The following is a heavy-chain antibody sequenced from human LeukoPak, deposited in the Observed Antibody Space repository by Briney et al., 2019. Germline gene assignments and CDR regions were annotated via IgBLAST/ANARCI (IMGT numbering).Heavy chain of an antibody. V-gene: IGHV1-18*01. CDR1: GYTFTTYG. J-gene: IGHJ4*02. CDR2: ISAYNGNT. D-gene: IGHD3-22*01. CDR3: ARYYYDSSGYPEPFDY. Sequence: ASVKVSCKASGYTFTTYGISWVRQAPGQGLEWMGWISAYNGNTNYAQKLQGRVTMTTDTSTSTAYMELRSLRSDDTAVHFCARYYYDSSGYPEPFDYWGQGTLVTVSS.